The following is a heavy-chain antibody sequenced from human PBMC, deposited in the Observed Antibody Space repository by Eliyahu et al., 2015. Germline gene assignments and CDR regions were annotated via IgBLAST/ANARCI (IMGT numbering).Heavy chain of an antibody. Sequence: QVQLQESGPGLVKPSETLSLTCTVSGYSISXGYYWGWIRQPPGKGLEWIGSIYHSGSTYYNPSLKSRVTISVDTSKNQFSLKLSSVTAADTAVYYCARGHYYDSSGYRSGAFDIWGQGTMVTVSS. CDR1: GYSISXGYY. V-gene: IGHV4-38-2*02. J-gene: IGHJ3*02. CDR2: IYHSGST. D-gene: IGHD3-22*01. CDR3: ARGHYYDSSGYRSGAFDI.